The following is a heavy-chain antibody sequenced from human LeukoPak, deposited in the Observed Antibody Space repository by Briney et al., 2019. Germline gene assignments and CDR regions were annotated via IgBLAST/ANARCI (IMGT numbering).Heavy chain of an antibody. CDR1: GGSISSGDYY. Sequence: SETLSLTCTVSGGSISSGDYYWSWIRQPPGKGLEWIGYIYYSGSTYYNPSLKRRVTIYVDTSKNQFSLKRRPWMTAGVTVYYIARASSYYYGMDVWGQGTTVTVSS. V-gene: IGHV4-30-4*02. J-gene: IGHJ6*02. CDR3: ARASSYYYGMDV. CDR2: IYYSGST.